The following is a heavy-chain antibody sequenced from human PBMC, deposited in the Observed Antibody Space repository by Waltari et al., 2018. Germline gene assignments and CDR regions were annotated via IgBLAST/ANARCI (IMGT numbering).Heavy chain of an antibody. D-gene: IGHD6-25*01. CDR2: INPHIGGT. CDR1: GYAFTAYY. J-gene: IGHJ4*02. V-gene: IGHV1-2*02. CDR3: ARGLSIAAASIVDY. Sequence: QVQLLQSGAEVKKPGASVKVSCKASGYAFTAYYIHWVRQAPGQGLEWMGWINPHIGGTNYAQKFQGRVTMTSDTSISTVHMELSSLRSDDTAVYFCARGLSIAAASIVDYWGQGTLVTVSS.